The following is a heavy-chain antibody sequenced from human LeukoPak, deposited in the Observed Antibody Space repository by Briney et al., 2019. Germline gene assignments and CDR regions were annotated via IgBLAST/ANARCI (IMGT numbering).Heavy chain of an antibody. D-gene: IGHD6-13*01. CDR2: INPNSGGT. Sequence: VASVKVSCKASGYTFTGYYMHWVRQAPGQGLEWMGWINPNSGGTNYAQKFQGRVTMTRDTSTSTVYMELSSLRSEDTAVYYCARVPKGYSSSWFPYYFDYWGQGTLVTVSS. V-gene: IGHV1-2*02. CDR1: GYTFTGYY. CDR3: ARVPKGYSSSWFPYYFDY. J-gene: IGHJ4*02.